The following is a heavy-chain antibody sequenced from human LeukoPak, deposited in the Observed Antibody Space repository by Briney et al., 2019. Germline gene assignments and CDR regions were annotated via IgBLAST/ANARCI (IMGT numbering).Heavy chain of an antibody. CDR3: ARDFTLVRGD. CDR2: ISSSSSYM. D-gene: IGHD3-10*01. CDR1: GFTFSSYE. Sequence: PGGSLRLSCAASGFTFSSYEMNWVRQAPGKGLEWVSSISSSSSYMYYADSVKGRFTISRDNAKNSLYLQMNSLRAEDTAVYYCARDFTLVRGDWGQGTLVTVSS. J-gene: IGHJ4*02. V-gene: IGHV3-21*01.